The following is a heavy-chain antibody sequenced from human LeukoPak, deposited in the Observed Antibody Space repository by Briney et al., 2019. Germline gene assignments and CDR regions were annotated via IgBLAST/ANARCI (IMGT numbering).Heavy chain of an antibody. J-gene: IGHJ5*01. D-gene: IGHD3-3*01. CDR3: ARVLSENFGVLNNWFDS. Sequence: ASVKVSCKASGYTFTSYGIGWVRQAPGQGLEWMGWISAYNGNTNYAQKLQGRVTMTTDTSTSTAYMELRSLRSDDTAVYYCARVLSENFGVLNNWFDSWGQGTLVTVSS. CDR2: ISAYNGNT. CDR1: GYTFTSYG. V-gene: IGHV1-18*01.